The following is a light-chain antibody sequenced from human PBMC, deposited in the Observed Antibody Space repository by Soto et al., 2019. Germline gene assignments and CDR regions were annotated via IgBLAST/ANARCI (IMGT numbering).Light chain of an antibody. CDR1: QSVSSN. CDR2: GAS. V-gene: IGKV3-15*01. CDR3: QQDNNWTPWT. J-gene: IGKJ1*01. Sequence: EIVMTQSPATLSVSPGERATLSCRASQSVSSNLAWYQQKPGQAPRLLIYGASTRATGIPARFSGSGSETEFTLTISSLQSEDFAVYYCQQDNNWTPWTFGQGTKVEIK.